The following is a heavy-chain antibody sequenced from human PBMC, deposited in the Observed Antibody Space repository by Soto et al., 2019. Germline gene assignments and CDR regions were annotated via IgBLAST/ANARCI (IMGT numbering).Heavy chain of an antibody. D-gene: IGHD3-22*01. CDR3: ARSGAMYYYDSSGYSHYFDY. CDR1: GGSISSYY. CDR2: IYYSGST. Sequence: SETLSLTCTVSGGSISSYYWSWIRQPPGKGLEWIGYIYYSGSTNYNPSLKSRVTISVDTSKNQFSLKLSSVTAADTAVYYCARSGAMYYYDSSGYSHYFDYWGQGTLVTVSS. J-gene: IGHJ4*02. V-gene: IGHV4-59*01.